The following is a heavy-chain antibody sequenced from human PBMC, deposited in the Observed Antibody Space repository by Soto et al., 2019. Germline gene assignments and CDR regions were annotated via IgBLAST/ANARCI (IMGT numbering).Heavy chain of an antibody. CDR2: ISNDGSNK. V-gene: IGHV3-30*03. Sequence: GGSLRLSCAASGFSLSTYGMHWVRQAPGKGLEWVAFISNDGSNKYYADSVKGRFTISRDNSKNTLYLQMNSLRAEDTAVYYCARGITHPTPLDYWGQGTLVTVSS. J-gene: IGHJ4*02. CDR3: ARGITHPTPLDY. D-gene: IGHD1-20*01. CDR1: GFSLSTYG.